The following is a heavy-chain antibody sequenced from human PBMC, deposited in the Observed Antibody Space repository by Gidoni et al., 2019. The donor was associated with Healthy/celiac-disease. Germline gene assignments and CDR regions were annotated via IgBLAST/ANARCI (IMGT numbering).Heavy chain of an antibody. CDR2: IGSKAYGGTT. D-gene: IGHD6-19*01. CDR1: VFTVGYYA. V-gene: IGHV3-49*04. J-gene: IGHJ4*02. Sequence: GLSLRLSCTASVFTVGYYAMSWVRQAPGKGLEWVVFIGSKAYGGTTEYAASVKGRFTISRDDSKSLAYLQMNSLKTEDTAVYYCTREIAQQWLVEGGDYWGQGTLVTVSS. CDR3: TREIAQQWLVEGGDY.